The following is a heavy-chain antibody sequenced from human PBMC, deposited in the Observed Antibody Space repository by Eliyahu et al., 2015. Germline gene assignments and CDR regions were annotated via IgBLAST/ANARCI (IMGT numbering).Heavy chain of an antibody. V-gene: IGHV4-38-2*02. CDR2: IYHSGST. Sequence: QVQLQESGPGLVKPSETLSLTCTVSGXXISXGYYWGWIRQPPGTGLEWIGXIYHSGSTYYNPSLKSRVTISVDTSKNQFSLKLSSVTAADTAVYYCARERVIFYGSGXPIDYWGQGTLVTVSS. D-gene: IGHD3-10*01. J-gene: IGHJ4*02. CDR3: ARERVIFYGSGXPIDY. CDR1: GXXISXGYY.